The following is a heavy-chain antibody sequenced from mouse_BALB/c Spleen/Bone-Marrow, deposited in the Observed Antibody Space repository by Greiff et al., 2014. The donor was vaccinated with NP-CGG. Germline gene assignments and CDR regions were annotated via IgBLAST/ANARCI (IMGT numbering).Heavy chain of an antibody. Sequence: EVQRVESGGDLVKPGGSLKLSCAASGFTFSSYGMSWVRQTPDKRLEWVATINSGGSYTYYPDSVKGRFTISRDNAKNTLYLQMSSLKSEDTAMYYCASGNYYAMDYWGQGTSVTVSS. D-gene: IGHD1-1*01. CDR1: GFTFSSYG. V-gene: IGHV5-6*01. CDR3: ASGNYYAMDY. J-gene: IGHJ4*01. CDR2: INSGGSYT.